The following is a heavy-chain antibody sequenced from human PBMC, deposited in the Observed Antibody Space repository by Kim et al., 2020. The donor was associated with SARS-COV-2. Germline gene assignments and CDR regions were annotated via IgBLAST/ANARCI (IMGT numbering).Heavy chain of an antibody. CDR1: GGSISSGGYY. CDR3: ARGFWGGSGSYSYYYYYGMDV. Sequence: SETLSLTCTVSGGSISSGGYYWSWIRQHPGKGLEWIGYIYYSGSTYYNPSLKSRVTISVDTSKNQFSLKLSSVTAADTAVYYCARGFWGGSGSYSYYYYYGMDVWGQGTTVTVSS. CDR2: IYYSGST. D-gene: IGHD3-10*01. J-gene: IGHJ6*02. V-gene: IGHV4-31*03.